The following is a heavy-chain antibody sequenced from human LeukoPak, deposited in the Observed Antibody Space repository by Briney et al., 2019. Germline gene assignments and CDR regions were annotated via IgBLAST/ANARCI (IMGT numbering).Heavy chain of an antibody. J-gene: IGHJ4*02. CDR3: TRQGVYYSDSSAFYY. D-gene: IGHD3-22*01. CDR2: IYPGDSDI. Sequence: PGESLQISCKGSGYRFTNYWIGWVRQMPGKGLELMGSIYPGDSDIRYSPSFQGQVTISADKSFTTAYLQWRSLKASDTAIYYCTRQGVYYSDSSAFYYWGQGTRVTVSS. V-gene: IGHV5-51*01. CDR1: GYRFTNYW.